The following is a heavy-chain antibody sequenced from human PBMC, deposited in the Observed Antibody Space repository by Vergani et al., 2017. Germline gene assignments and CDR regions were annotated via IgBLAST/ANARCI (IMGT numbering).Heavy chain of an antibody. J-gene: IGHJ6*03. D-gene: IGHD2-2*01. CDR1: GFTFSSYW. Sequence: EVQLVESGGGLVQPGGSLRLSCAASGFTFSSYWMSWVRQAPGKGLEWVANIKQDGSEKYYVDSVKGRFTISRDNAKNSLYLQMNSLRAEDTAVYYCARDPKVPDAKRPHGYYYYYYMDVWGKGTTVTVSS. CDR2: IKQDGSEK. V-gene: IGHV3-7*01. CDR3: ARDPKVPDAKRPHGYYYYYYMDV.